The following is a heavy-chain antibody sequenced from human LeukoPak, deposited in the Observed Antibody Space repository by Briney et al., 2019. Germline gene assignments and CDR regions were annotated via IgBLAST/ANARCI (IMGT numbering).Heavy chain of an antibody. CDR3: LSGSGSYWWDFDY. D-gene: IGHD3-10*01. V-gene: IGHV1-69*13. J-gene: IGHJ4*02. CDR2: IIPIFGTA. CDR1: GGTFSSYA. Sequence: GASVKVSCKASGGTFSSYAISWVRQAPGQGLEWMGGIIPIFGTANYAQKFQGRVTIAADESTSTAYMELSSLRSEDTAVYYCLSGSGSYWWDFDYWGQGTLVTVSS.